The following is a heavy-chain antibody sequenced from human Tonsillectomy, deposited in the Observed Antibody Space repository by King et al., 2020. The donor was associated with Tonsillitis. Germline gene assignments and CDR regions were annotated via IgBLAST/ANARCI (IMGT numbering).Heavy chain of an antibody. Sequence: QLVQSGAEVKKPGASVKVSCKASGYTFTGYYMHWVRQAPGQGLEWMGWINPNSGGTNYAQKFQGRVTMTRDTSMSTAYMELSRLRSDDTAVYYCARDVGGYSYGLFNYWGQGTLVTVSS. CDR1: GYTFTGYY. CDR3: ARDVGGYSYGLFNY. J-gene: IGHJ4*02. D-gene: IGHD5-18*01. CDR2: INPNSGGT. V-gene: IGHV1-2*02.